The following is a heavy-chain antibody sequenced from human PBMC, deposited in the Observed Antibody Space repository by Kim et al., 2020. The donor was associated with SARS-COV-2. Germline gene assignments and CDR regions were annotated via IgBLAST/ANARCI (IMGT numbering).Heavy chain of an antibody. V-gene: IGHV3-30*04. CDR1: GFTFSSYA. J-gene: IGHJ6*03. CDR2: ISYDGRNK. Sequence: GGSLRLSCAASGFTFSSYAMHWVRQAPGKGLEWVAVISYDGRNKYYADSVKGRFTISRDNSKNTLYLQMNSLRAEDTAVYYCARDFKGEYQLPPNYYYYYMDVWGKGTTVTVSS. CDR3: ARDFKGEYQLPPNYYYYYMDV. D-gene: IGHD2-2*01.